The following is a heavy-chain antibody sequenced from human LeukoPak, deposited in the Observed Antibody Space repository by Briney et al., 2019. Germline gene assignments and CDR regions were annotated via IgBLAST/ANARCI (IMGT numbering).Heavy chain of an antibody. CDR3: ARSHLYNWNARNDAFDI. CDR2: INHSGST. CDR1: GGSFSGYY. D-gene: IGHD1-20*01. Sequence: ASETLSLTCAVYGGSFSGYYWSWIRQPPGKGLEWIGEINHSGSTNYNPSLKSRVTISVDTSKNQFSLKLSSVTAADTAVYYCARSHLYNWNARNDAFDIWGQGTMVTVSS. V-gene: IGHV4-34*01. J-gene: IGHJ3*02.